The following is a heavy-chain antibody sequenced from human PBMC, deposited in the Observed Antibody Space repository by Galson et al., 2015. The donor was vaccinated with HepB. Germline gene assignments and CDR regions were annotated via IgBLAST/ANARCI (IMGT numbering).Heavy chain of an antibody. CDR2: ITPSGEST. D-gene: IGHD3-3*01. V-gene: IGHV1-46*01. CDR3: ATEGGVFGVLAPVDC. CDR1: KYSFTTSS. J-gene: IGHJ4*02. Sequence: SVKVSCKAAKYSFTTSSINWVRQAPGQGLEWMGVITPSGESTTYAQKFQGRLIMTSDTSTNTVYMELSSLTDEDTAVYYCATEGGVFGVLAPVDCWGQGTLVTVSS.